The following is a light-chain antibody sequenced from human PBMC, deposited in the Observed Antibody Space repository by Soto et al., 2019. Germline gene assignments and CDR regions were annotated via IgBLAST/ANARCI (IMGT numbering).Light chain of an antibody. J-gene: IGKJ1*01. CDR1: QSVNSGY. CDR2: GVS. V-gene: IGKV3-20*01. Sequence: EIVLTQSPGTLSLSPGERATLSCRASQSVNSGYIAWYRQKPGQAPKLLIFGVSTRATGIPDRFRGSGSGTDFTLTISSLEPDDFAVYFCHQYGFSPATFGSGTKVDIK. CDR3: HQYGFSPAT.